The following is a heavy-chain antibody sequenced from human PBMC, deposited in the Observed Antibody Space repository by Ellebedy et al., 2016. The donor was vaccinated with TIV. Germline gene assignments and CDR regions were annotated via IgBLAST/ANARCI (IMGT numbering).Heavy chain of an antibody. CDR3: AKDRTLDY. CDR2: ISYDGSNK. Sequence: GGSLRLXCVAPAFSLNTYGMHWVRQAPGKGLEWVAVISYDGSNKYYADSVKGRFTISRDNSKNTLYLQMNSLRAEDTAVYYCAKDRTLDYWGQGTLVTVSS. CDR1: AFSLNTYG. D-gene: IGHD3/OR15-3a*01. J-gene: IGHJ4*02. V-gene: IGHV3-30*18.